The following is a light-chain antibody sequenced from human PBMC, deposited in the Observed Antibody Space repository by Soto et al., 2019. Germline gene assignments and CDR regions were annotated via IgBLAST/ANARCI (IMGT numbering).Light chain of an antibody. CDR2: GAS. CDR3: QHYGTSLYT. CDR1: QIISSTY. V-gene: IGKV3-20*01. Sequence: DIVLTQSPGTLYLSTGERATLSCRASQIISSTYLGWYQQKPGQAPRLLIYGASSRATGIPDRFSGSESGTDFTLTISRLEPEDFAVYYCQHYGTSLYTFGQGTKLEIK. J-gene: IGKJ2*01.